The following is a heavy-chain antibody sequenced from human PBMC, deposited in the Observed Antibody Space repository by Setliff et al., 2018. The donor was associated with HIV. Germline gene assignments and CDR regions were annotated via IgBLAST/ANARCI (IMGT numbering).Heavy chain of an antibody. J-gene: IGHJ4*02. D-gene: IGHD3-3*01. CDR3: ARDQRESTIFGVVIGYYGSGSNFDY. Sequence: PSETLSLTCTVSGGSITSDGYFWTWIRQHPGKGLEWIGYIYYSGSTYYNPSLKSRVTISVDTSKNQFSLRLNSVTAADTAVYYCARDQRESTIFGVVIGYYGSGSNFDYWGQGTLVTVSS. CDR2: IYYSGST. CDR1: GGSITSDGYF. V-gene: IGHV4-31*03.